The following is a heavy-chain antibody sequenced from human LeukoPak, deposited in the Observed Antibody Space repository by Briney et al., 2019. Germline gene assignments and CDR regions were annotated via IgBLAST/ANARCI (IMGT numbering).Heavy chain of an antibody. V-gene: IGHV4-39*07. J-gene: IGHJ3*02. CDR3: ARDRRLGYCSSTSCYAGSGDAFDI. D-gene: IGHD2-2*01. Sequence: SETLSLTCTVSGGSIGSSPYYLGWFRQPPGKGLEWLGSIYYSGTTNCNPSLKSRVTMSVETSKTQFSLNLTSVTAADTAVYYCARDRRLGYCSSTSCYAGSGDAFDIWGQGTMVTVSS. CDR2: IYYSGTT. CDR1: GGSIGSSPYY.